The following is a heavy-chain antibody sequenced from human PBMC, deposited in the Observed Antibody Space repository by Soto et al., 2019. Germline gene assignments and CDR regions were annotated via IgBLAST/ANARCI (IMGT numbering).Heavy chain of an antibody. J-gene: IGHJ4*02. V-gene: IGHV1-2*02. CDR3: ARATRGELHFDY. Sequence: QVQLVQSGAEVKKPGASVKVSCKASGYTFTGYYMHWVRQAPGQGLEWMGWINPNSGGTNYAQKSQGRVTMTRDTSIRTGYMELSSVRSDDTAVYDCARATRGELHFDYWGQGTLVTVSS. CDR1: GYTFTGYY. D-gene: IGHD3-16*01. CDR2: INPNSGGT.